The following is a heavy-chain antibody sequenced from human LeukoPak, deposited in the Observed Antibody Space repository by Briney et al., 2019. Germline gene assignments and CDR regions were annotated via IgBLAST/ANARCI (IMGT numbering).Heavy chain of an antibody. D-gene: IGHD3-22*01. Sequence: PGRSLRLSCAASGFTFSSYDMHWVRQAPGKGLEWVAVISNDGSNKYYADSVKGRFTVSRDISKNTLFLQMNSLRAEDTAVYSCAKAGYYYDSSGYSLKALDYWGQEPWSPSPQ. J-gene: IGHJ4*01. V-gene: IGHV3-30*18. CDR2: ISNDGSNK. CDR1: GFTFSSYD. CDR3: AKAGYYYDSSGYSLKALDY.